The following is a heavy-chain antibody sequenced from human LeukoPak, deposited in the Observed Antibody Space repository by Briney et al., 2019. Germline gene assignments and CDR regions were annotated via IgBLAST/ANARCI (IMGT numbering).Heavy chain of an antibody. CDR1: GFTFSSYS. J-gene: IGHJ6*02. CDR3: AREGGYSSGVAMDV. CDR2: ISSSGSYM. D-gene: IGHD6-19*01. Sequence: GGSLRLSCAVSGFTFSSYSMNWVRQAPGKGLEWVSSISSSGSYMYYADSVKGRFTVSRDNAKNSLYLQMNSLRAEDTAVYYCAREGGYSSGVAMDVWGQGTTVTVSS. V-gene: IGHV3-21*01.